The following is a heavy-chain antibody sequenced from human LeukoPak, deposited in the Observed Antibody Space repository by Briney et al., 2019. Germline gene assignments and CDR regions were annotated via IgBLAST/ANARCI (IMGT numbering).Heavy chain of an antibody. Sequence: PGGSLRLSCAASGFTFRDSAMTWVRHVPGKGLEWVSLISYSGGNAYYADSVKGRFTISRDNSENTLSLQMNSLRVEDTARYYCAKDIQLVTWGLGTMVTVSS. V-gene: IGHV3-23*01. CDR2: ISYSGGNA. D-gene: IGHD4-11*01. CDR1: GFTFRDSA. J-gene: IGHJ3*01. CDR3: AKDIQLVT.